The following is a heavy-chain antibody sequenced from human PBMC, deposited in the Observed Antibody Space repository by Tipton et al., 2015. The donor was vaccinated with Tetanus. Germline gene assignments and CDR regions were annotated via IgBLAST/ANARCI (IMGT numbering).Heavy chain of an antibody. V-gene: IGHV1-18*01. CDR3: ARGSAFNYYNGLDV. CDR2: ISGYSGDT. J-gene: IGHJ6*02. CDR1: GYTFISYG. Sequence: QLVQSGGEVKRPGASVKVSCKTSGYTFISYGISWVRQAPGQGLEWMGWISGYSGDTNYAQRLQGRVTVTADTSTSTACMELRSLRSDDTAVYYCARGSAFNYYNGLDVWGQGTTVTVSS.